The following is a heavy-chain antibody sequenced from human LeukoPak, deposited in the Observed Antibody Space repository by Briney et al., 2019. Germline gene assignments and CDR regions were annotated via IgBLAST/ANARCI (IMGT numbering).Heavy chain of an antibody. CDR3: ARGFFRIDY. J-gene: IGHJ4*02. Sequence: PSETLSLTCTVSGGSFTSSTYYWGWIRQPPGKGLEWIGSIYYSGSTYYNPSLKSRVTISVDTSKNQFSLKLSSVTAAETAVYYCARGFFRIDYWGQGTLVTVSS. D-gene: IGHD1-14*01. CDR2: IYYSGST. V-gene: IGHV4-39*01. CDR1: GGSFTSSTYY.